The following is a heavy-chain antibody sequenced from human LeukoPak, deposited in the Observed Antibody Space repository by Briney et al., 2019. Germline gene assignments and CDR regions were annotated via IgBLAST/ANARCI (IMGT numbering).Heavy chain of an antibody. V-gene: IGHV4-61*09. Sequence: PSETLSLTCTVSGGSISSDIYYWSWIRQPAGKGLEWIGHIYTSGITNYNPSLKSRVTISLDTSKNQFSLKLTSVTAADTAVYYCARGNSSNWPLDYWGQGTLVTVSS. D-gene: IGHD2/OR15-2a*01. CDR3: ARGNSSNWPLDY. CDR2: IYTSGIT. CDR1: GGSISSDIYY. J-gene: IGHJ4*02.